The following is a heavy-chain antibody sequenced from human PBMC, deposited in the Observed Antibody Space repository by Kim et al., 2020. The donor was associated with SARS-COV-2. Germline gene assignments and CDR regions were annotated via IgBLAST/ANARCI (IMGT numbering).Heavy chain of an antibody. Sequence: GGSLRLSCAASGFTFSDYYMSWIRQAPGKGLEWVSYISSSSSYTNYADSVKGRFTISRDNAKNSLYLQMNSLRAEDTAVYYCARDYGSGSYYNSPNYYGMDVWGQGTTVTVSS. J-gene: IGHJ6*02. CDR2: ISSSSSYT. CDR3: ARDYGSGSYYNSPNYYGMDV. D-gene: IGHD3-10*01. CDR1: GFTFSDYY. V-gene: IGHV3-11*05.